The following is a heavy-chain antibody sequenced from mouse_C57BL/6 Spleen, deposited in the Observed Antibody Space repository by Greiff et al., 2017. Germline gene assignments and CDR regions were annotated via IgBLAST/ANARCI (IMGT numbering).Heavy chain of an antibody. CDR1: GYTFTSYW. V-gene: IGHV1-64*01. CDR2: IHPNSGST. CDR3: ARITTVVATYYYAMDY. J-gene: IGHJ4*01. Sequence: VQLQQPGAELVKPGASVKLSCKASGYTFTSYWMHWVKQRPGQGLEWIGMIHPNSGSTNYNEKFKSKATLTVDKSSSTAYMQLSSLTSEDSAVYYCARITTVVATYYYAMDYWGQGTSVTVSS. D-gene: IGHD1-1*01.